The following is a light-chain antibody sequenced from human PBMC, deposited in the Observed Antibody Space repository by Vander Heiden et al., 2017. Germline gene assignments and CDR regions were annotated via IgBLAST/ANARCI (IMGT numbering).Light chain of an antibody. Sequence: QSALTQPASVSGSPGQSITISCTGTSSDVGGYNFVSWYQQHPGKAPKLMIYDVSDRPSGVSSLFSGSKSGNTASLTISGLQAEDEADYFCSSYTSSSTLLFGGGTKLTV. J-gene: IGLJ2*01. CDR3: SSYTSSSTLL. CDR1: SSDVGGYNF. CDR2: DVS. V-gene: IGLV2-14*03.